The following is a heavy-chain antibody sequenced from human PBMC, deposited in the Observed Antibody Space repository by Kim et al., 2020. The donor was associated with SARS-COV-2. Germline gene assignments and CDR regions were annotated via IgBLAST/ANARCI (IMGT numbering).Heavy chain of an antibody. D-gene: IGHD2-21*02. CDR1: GFTFSSYW. CDR3: AKGFIDGRGGNSD. J-gene: IGHJ4*02. V-gene: IGHV3-74*01. CDR2: INPDGSDT. Sequence: GGSLRLSCAASGFTFSSYWMHWVRQVPGKGLVSVSRINPDGSDTSYVDSVKGRLTINRDNAKDTLFLQMNSLRSGDTAVYYCAKGFIDGRGGNSDCGQGTLVSVSS.